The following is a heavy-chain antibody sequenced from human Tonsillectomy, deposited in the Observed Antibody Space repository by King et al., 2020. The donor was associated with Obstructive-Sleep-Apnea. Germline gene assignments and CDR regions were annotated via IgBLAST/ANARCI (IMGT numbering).Heavy chain of an antibody. J-gene: IGHJ4*02. CDR2: TYYRSNWSY. CDR3: ARRGFRERGYFDY. Sequence: QLQQSGPGLVKPSQTLSLTCAISGDSVSSNSVTWTWIRQSPSRGLEWLGRTYYRSNWSYDYAVSVKSRITIHPDTSKNQFSLQLDSVIPEDTAVYYCARRGFRERGYFDYWGQGSLVTVSS. V-gene: IGHV6-1*01. CDR1: GDSVSSNSVT. D-gene: IGHD3-10*01.